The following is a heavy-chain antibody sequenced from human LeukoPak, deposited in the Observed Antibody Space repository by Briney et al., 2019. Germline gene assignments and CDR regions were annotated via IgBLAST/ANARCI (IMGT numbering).Heavy chain of an antibody. J-gene: IGHJ4*02. V-gene: IGHV3-48*03. CDR3: ARDSGSYGFFDY. CDR1: GFTFSRYE. D-gene: IGHD5-18*01. CDR2: ISSSGSTI. Sequence: GGSLRLSCAASGFTFSRYEMNWVRQAPGKGLEWVSYISSSGSTIYYADSVKGRFTISRDNAKNSLYLQMNSLRAEDTAVYYCARDSGSYGFFDYWGQGTLVTVSS.